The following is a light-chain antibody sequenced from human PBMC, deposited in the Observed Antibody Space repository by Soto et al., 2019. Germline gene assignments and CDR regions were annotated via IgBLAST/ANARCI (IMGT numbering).Light chain of an antibody. Sequence: EIVLTQTPGTLSLSPGERATLFFRASQSVSSSYLAWYQQKPGQAPRLLIYGASSRATGIPDRFSGSGSGTDFTLTISRLEPEDFAVYYCQQYGSSITFGQGTRLEIK. CDR3: QQYGSSIT. CDR2: GAS. V-gene: IGKV3-20*01. J-gene: IGKJ5*01. CDR1: QSVSSSY.